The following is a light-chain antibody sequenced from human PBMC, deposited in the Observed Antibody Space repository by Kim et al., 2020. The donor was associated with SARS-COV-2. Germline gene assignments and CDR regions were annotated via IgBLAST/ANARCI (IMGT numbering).Light chain of an antibody. CDR1: QSVSRY. CDR2: DAS. CDR3: HQRTNWVPNT. V-gene: IGKV3-11*01. Sequence: EIVLTQSPATLSLSPGERATLSCRASQSVSRYVAWYQQRPGQSPRLLIYDASTRATGIPARFSGSGSGTDFTLTISSLEPEDFAVYYCHQRTNWVPNTFGGGTKVDIK. J-gene: IGKJ4*01.